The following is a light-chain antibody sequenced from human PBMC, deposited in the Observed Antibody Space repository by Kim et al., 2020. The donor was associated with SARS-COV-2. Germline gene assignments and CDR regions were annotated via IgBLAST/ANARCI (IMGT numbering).Light chain of an antibody. J-gene: IGLJ3*02. CDR3: AAWDDSLYGRV. CDR2: GND. V-gene: IGLV1-44*01. Sequence: QRVTISCSGSASNIRIYPVSWYQQVPGTAPNLLIYGNDQRPSGFPDRFSGSKSVTSASLAISGLQSEDGSYYFCAAWDDSLYGRVFGGGTQLAVL. CDR1: ASNIRIYP.